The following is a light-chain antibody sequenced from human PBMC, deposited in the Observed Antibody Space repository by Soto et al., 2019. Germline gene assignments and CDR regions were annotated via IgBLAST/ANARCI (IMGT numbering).Light chain of an antibody. CDR1: QGISSY. J-gene: IGKJ3*01. CDR3: QQLNSYPL. Sequence: DIQLTQSPSFLSASVGDRVTITCRASQGISSYLAWYQQKPGKAPKLLIYAASTLQSGVPSRFSGSGSGTEFTLTISSLQLEDFATYYCQQLNSYPLFGPGTKVDIK. V-gene: IGKV1-9*01. CDR2: AAS.